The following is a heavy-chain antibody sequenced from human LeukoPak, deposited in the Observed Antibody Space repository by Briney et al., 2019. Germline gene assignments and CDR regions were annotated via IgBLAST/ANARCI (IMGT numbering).Heavy chain of an antibody. V-gene: IGHV1-69*05. Sequence: SVKVSCKASGGTFSSYAISWVRQAPGQGLEWMGGIIPIFGTANYAQKFQGRVTNTTDESTSTAYMELSSLRSEDTAVYYCASGYDSSGYELDYWGQGTLVTVSS. CDR3: ASGYDSSGYELDY. CDR1: GGTFSSYA. D-gene: IGHD3-22*01. CDR2: IIPIFGTA. J-gene: IGHJ4*02.